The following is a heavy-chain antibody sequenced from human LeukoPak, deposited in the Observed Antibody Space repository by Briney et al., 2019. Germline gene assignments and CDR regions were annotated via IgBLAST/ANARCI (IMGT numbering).Heavy chain of an antibody. CDR3: SKGAFGVVPVPDS. V-gene: IGHV3-43D*03. CDR1: GFTFDDYA. CDR2: ISWDGGTT. J-gene: IGHJ4*02. Sequence: PGGSLRLSSAASGFTFDDYAMHWVRQAPGRGLEWVSLISWDGGTTYYAGSVKGRFTISRDNSKSSLFLQMDNLRLEDTALYYCSKGAFGVVPVPDSWGQGTLVTVSS. D-gene: IGHD3-3*01.